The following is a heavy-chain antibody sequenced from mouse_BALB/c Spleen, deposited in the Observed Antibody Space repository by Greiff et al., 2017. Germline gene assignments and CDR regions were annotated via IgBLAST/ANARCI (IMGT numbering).Heavy chain of an antibody. J-gene: IGHJ4*01. CDR2: IFPGSGNT. CDR3: ARTLDGYPYAMDY. V-gene: IGHV1-66*01. CDR1: GYSFTSYY. Sequence: VQRVESGPELVKPGASVKISCKASGYSFTSYYIHWVKQRPGQGLEWIGWIFPGSGNTKYNEKFKGKATLTADTSSSTAYMQLSSLTSEDSAVYFCARTLDGYPYAMDYWGQGTSVTVSS. D-gene: IGHD2-3*01.